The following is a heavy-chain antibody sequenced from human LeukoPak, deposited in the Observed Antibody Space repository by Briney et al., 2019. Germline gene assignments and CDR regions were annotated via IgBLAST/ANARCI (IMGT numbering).Heavy chain of an antibody. CDR2: INPNSGGT. Sequence: GASVKVSCKASGYTFTGYYMRWVRQAPGQGLEWMGWINPNSGGTNYAQKFQGRVTMTRDTSISTAYMELSRLRSDDTAVYYCARDLPAVAGFDYWGQGTLVTVSS. V-gene: IGHV1-2*02. D-gene: IGHD6-19*01. CDR3: ARDLPAVAGFDY. J-gene: IGHJ4*02. CDR1: GYTFTGYY.